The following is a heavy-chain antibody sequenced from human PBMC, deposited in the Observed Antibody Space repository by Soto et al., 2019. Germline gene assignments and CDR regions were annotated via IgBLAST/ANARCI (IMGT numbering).Heavy chain of an antibody. J-gene: IGHJ5*02. CDR3: ANKYNWTYIGGWFDP. V-gene: IGHV4-4*02. CDR1: GGSISSSNW. D-gene: IGHD1-7*01. CDR2: IYHSGST. Sequence: QVQLQESGPGLVKPSGTLSLTCAVSGGSISSSNWWSWVRQPPGKGLEWIGEIYHSGSTNYNPSLKSRAAISVARPTNQVSLTLSSVTAADPAVYYCANKYNWTYIGGWFDPWGQGTLVTVSS.